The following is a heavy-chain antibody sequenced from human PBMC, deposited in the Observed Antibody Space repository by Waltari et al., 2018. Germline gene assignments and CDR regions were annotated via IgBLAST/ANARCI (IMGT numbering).Heavy chain of an antibody. CDR1: GCRFLDFA. J-gene: IGHJ4*02. CDR2: IRGSGDST. Sequence: QLLESGGGLVQPGGSLRLSCAASGCRFLDFAMNWVRQAPGKGLEWVSGIRGSGDSTYYANSVKGRFTISRDNSKNTLSLQMDGLRAEDTAVYYCAKGRGYDFFDSWGQGTLVTVSS. D-gene: IGHD3-3*01. CDR3: AKGRGYDFFDS. V-gene: IGHV3-23*01.